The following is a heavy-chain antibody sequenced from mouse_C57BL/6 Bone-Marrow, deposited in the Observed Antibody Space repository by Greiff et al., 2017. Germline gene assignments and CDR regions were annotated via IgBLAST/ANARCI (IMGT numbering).Heavy chain of an antibody. CDR3: ARRESTYGNWYFDV. J-gene: IGHJ1*03. CDR2: ILPGSGST. CDR1: GYTFTGYW. Sequence: QVQLKQSGAELMKSGASVKLSCKATGYTFTGYWIEWVKQRPGHGLEWIGEILPGSGSTNYNEKFKGKATFTADTSSNTAYMQLSSLTTEDSAIYYCARRESTYGNWYFDVWGTGTTVTVSS. V-gene: IGHV1-9*01. D-gene: IGHD2-1*01.